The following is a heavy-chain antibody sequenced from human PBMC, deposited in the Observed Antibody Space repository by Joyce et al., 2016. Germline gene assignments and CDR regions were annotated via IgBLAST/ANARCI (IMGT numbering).Heavy chain of an antibody. CDR2: IHSNGTT. Sequence: QLQLQESGPGLVQPSETLSLTCTVSGGFISGHYWSWIRQTAGKGLDWIGRIHSNGTTIYNPSFHRRVTMSLDLSKNQFSLRLRSVTAADSAIYYCAKFARDSSGFYPEADWGQGTLVTVSS. CDR3: AKFARDSSGFYPEAD. V-gene: IGHV4-4*07. CDR1: GGFISGHY. D-gene: IGHD3-22*01. J-gene: IGHJ4*02.